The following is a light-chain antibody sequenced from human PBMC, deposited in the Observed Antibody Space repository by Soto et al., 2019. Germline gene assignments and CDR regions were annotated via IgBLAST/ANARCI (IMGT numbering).Light chain of an antibody. CDR2: KAS. CDR3: QQYNSSLLT. J-gene: IGKJ3*01. CDR1: QSISSR. Sequence: DIQMTQSPSTLSASVGDRVTITCRASQSISSRLAWYQQKPGKAPKLLIYKASSLESGVPSRFSGSGSGTEFTLTISSLQPDDFATYYCQQYNSSLLTFGNGTKVDIK. V-gene: IGKV1-5*03.